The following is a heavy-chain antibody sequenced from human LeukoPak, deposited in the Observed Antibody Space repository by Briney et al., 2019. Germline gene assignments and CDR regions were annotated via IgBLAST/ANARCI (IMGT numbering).Heavy chain of an antibody. V-gene: IGHV4-59*01. CDR3: ARGSLGSGLDY. J-gene: IGHJ4*02. Sequence: SETLSLTCTVSGGSISSYYWSWIRQPPGKGLEWIGYIYYSGSTNYNPSLKSRVTISVDTSKNQFSLKLSSVTAADTAVYYCARGSLGSGLDYWGQGTLVTVPS. CDR2: IYYSGST. D-gene: IGHD1-26*01. CDR1: GGSISSYY.